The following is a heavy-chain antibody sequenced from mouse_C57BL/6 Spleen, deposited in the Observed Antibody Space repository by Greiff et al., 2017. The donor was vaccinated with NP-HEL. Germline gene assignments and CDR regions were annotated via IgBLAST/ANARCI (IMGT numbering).Heavy chain of an antibody. D-gene: IGHD2-3*01. Sequence: EVKLAESGGGLVKPGGSLKLSCAASGFTFSDYGMHWVRQAPEKGLEWVAYISSGSSTIYYADTVKGRFTISRDNAKNTLFLQMTSLRSEDTAMYYCARGYDGFAAWFAYWGQGTLVTVSA. V-gene: IGHV5-17*01. CDR3: ARGYDGFAAWFAY. CDR1: GFTFSDYG. J-gene: IGHJ3*01. CDR2: ISSGSSTI.